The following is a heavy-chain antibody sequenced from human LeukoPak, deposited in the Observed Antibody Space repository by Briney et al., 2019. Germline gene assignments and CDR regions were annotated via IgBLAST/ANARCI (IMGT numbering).Heavy chain of an antibody. CDR3: ARDPGATIVSYYSYTDV. Sequence: GGSLRLSWAAAGFTFSSYGMRWVRQAPGKGLEWVAVRWYDGSNKSYADSVKGRFTISRDNSKTTLYLQMNSLRAEDTAVYYCARDPGATIVSYYSYTDVWGKGTTVTVSS. D-gene: IGHD5-24*01. V-gene: IGHV3-33*01. J-gene: IGHJ6*03. CDR2: RWYDGSNK. CDR1: GFTFSSYG.